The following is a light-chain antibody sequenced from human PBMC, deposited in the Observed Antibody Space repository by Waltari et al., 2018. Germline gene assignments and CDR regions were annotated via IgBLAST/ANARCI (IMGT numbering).Light chain of an antibody. CDR1: NIGRRS. Sequence: SSVLTPAPSVSVAPGQTATVTCGGGNIGRRSVHWYQQKPGRAPVLAVYLDSDRPSGIPERFSGSKSGNAATLTISRVEAGDEADYYCHVWDANTVMFGGGTKLTVL. J-gene: IGLJ3*02. CDR2: LDS. V-gene: IGLV3-21*02. CDR3: HVWDANTVM.